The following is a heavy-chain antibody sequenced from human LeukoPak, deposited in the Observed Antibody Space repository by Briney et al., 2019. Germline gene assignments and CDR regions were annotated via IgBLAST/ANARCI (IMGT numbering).Heavy chain of an antibody. CDR2: ISGRGITT. V-gene: IGHV3-23*01. D-gene: IGHD3-22*01. Sequence: GGSLRLSCATSGFTLSTYGMIWVRQAPAKGLEWVAGISGRGITTAYAESVEGRFTISRDNSKNTLYVQMDGLRVEDTAFYYCAKYDNGFFYYYLDVWGKGTTVTVSS. J-gene: IGHJ6*03. CDR1: GFTLSTYG. CDR3: AKYDNGFFYYYLDV.